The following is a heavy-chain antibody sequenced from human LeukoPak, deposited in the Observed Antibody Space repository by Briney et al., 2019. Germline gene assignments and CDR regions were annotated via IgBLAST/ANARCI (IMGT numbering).Heavy chain of an antibody. D-gene: IGHD3-10*01. CDR1: GFTFSNYA. J-gene: IGHJ4*02. CDR2: ISHSGATT. V-gene: IGHV3-23*01. CDR3: AKGKAMVRGVIFDY. Sequence: PGGSLRLSCVASGFTFSNYAMSWVRLAPGKGLEWVSAISHSGATTYYADSVKGRFTISRDNSKNTLYLQMNSLRAEDTAVYYCAKGKAMVRGVIFDYWGQGTLVTVSS.